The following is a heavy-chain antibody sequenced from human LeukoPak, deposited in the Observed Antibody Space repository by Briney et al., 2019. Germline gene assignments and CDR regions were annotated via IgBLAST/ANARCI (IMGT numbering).Heavy chain of an antibody. CDR2: IYHSGSA. J-gene: IGHJ4*02. D-gene: IGHD3-10*01. V-gene: IGHV4-39*01. Sequence: PSETLSLTCSVSGGSISSSSYHWGWIRQSPGKGLEWIGSIYHSGSAYYNPSLKSRLTISVDTSKNQFSLKLNSVTAADTAVYYCARCISMVRGVIRPPDYWGQGTLVTVSS. CDR1: GGSISSSSYH. CDR3: ARCISMVRGVIRPPDY.